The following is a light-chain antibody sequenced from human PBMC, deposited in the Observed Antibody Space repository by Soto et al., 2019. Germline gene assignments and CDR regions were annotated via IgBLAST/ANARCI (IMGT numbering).Light chain of an antibody. CDR1: TGAVTSNHH. V-gene: IGLV7-46*01. Sequence: QAVVTQEPSLTVSPGGTVTLTCGSSTGAVTSNHHPYWFQQKAGQAPRTLIYDTSNKHSWTPARFSGSLLGDKAALTLSCAQPEDEAQYYCLLSYNAARVFCGGTKLTVL. CDR3: LLSYNAARV. J-gene: IGLJ2*01. CDR2: DTS.